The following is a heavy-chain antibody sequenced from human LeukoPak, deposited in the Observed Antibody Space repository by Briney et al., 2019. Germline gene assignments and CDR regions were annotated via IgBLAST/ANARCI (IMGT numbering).Heavy chain of an antibody. CDR3: AKENTKTPLRPGEATVTKGYFDY. V-gene: IGHV3-23*01. CDR1: GFTFSSYA. J-gene: IGHJ4*02. CDR2: ISGSGGST. Sequence: GGSLRLSCAASGFTFSSYAMSWVRQAPGKGLEWVSAISGSGGSTYYADSVKGRFTISRDNSKNTLYLQMNSLRAEDTAVYYCAKENTKTPLRPGEATVTKGYFDYWGQGTLVTVSS. D-gene: IGHD4-17*01.